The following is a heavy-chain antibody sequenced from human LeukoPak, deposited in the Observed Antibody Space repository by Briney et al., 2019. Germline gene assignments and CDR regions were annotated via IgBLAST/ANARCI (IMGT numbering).Heavy chain of an antibody. V-gene: IGHV4-61*02. D-gene: IGHD6-19*01. J-gene: IGHJ4*02. Sequence: KPSETLSLTCTVSGGSIGSGAYYWSWVRQPAGKGPEWIGRIYASGSTNYNPSLKSRVTISVDTSENQFSLNLRSVTAADTAVYYCASEGLAVAGNFLYWGQGALVTVSS. CDR2: IYASGST. CDR3: ASEGLAVAGNFLY. CDR1: GGSIGSGAYY.